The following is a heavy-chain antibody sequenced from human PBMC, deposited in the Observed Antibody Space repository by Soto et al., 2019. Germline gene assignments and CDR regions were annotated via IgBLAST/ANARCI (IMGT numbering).Heavy chain of an antibody. CDR3: ARTIQLWLGVGYYFDY. CDR1: GGSISSSSYY. Sequence: QLQLQESGPGLVKPSETLSLTCTVSGGSISSSSYYWGWIRQPPGKGLEWIGSIYYSGSTYYNPSLKSRVPRSVDTSQTQFSLKLSSVTAADTAVYYCARTIQLWLGVGYYFDYWGQGTLVTVSS. V-gene: IGHV4-39*01. D-gene: IGHD5-18*01. CDR2: IYYSGST. J-gene: IGHJ4*02.